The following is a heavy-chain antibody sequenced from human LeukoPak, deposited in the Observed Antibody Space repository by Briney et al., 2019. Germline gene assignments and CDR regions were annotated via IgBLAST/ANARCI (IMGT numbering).Heavy chain of an antibody. D-gene: IGHD6-19*01. CDR1: GFTASSNY. V-gene: IGHV3-53*01. J-gene: IGHJ4*02. CDR2: VYSGGST. Sequence: GGSLRLSCAASGFTASSNYMSWVRQAPGKGLEWVSVVYSGGSTYYADSVKGRFTISRDNSKNTLYLQMNSLRAEDTAVYYCARAQYSSGSNGGYFDYWGQGTLVTVSS. CDR3: ARAQYSSGSNGGYFDY.